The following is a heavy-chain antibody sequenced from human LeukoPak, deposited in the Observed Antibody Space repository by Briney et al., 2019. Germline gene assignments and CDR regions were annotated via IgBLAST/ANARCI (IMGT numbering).Heavy chain of an antibody. CDR2: ISGSGSSI. CDR1: GFTFSNYA. J-gene: IGHJ1*01. CDR3: AMGATSWSGYSFPKIFQH. D-gene: IGHD3-3*01. Sequence: GGSLRLSCAASGFTFSNYAVNWIRQAPGKGLKWVSVISGSGSSIYYTDFVKGRFTISRDNSKNTLYLQMNSLRAEDTAVYYCAMGATSWSGYSFPKIFQHWGRGTLVTVSS. V-gene: IGHV3-23*01.